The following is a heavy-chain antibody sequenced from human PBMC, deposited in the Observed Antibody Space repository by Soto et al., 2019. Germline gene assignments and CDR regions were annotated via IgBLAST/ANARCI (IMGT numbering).Heavy chain of an antibody. Sequence: ASVKVSCKASEYTFTGYYFHWVRQAPGQGLEWMGWINPSTGGTNYAQKFQDWVTMTRDTSISTAYMDLSRLKSDDTAVYYCARAGGNYPNDFQHWGQGTLVTVYS. CDR2: INPSTGGT. V-gene: IGHV1-2*04. CDR1: EYTFTGYY. D-gene: IGHD2-21*02. J-gene: IGHJ1*01. CDR3: ARAGGNYPNDFQH.